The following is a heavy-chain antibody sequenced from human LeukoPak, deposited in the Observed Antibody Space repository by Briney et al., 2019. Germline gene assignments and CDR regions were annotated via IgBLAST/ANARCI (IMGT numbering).Heavy chain of an antibody. CDR2: VSSSTGNP. J-gene: IGHJ4*02. CDR3: ARDARMDY. V-gene: IGHV7-4-1*02. Sequence: ASVKVSCKASGYTFTSYGISWVRQAPGQGLEWTGWVSSSTGNPTYAQDFTGRFVFSVDTSVTTAYLQINNLKAEDTAVYYCARDARMDYWGQGTQVTVSS. CDR1: GYTFTSYG. D-gene: IGHD2/OR15-2a*01.